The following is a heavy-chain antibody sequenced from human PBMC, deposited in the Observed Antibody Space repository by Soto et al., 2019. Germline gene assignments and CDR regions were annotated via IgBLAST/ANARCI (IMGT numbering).Heavy chain of an antibody. CDR3: ANSPWDPDIVATIWEFDY. CDR1: GFTFSSYG. V-gene: IGHV3-30*18. CDR2: ISYDGSNK. Sequence: GGSLRLSCAASGFTFSSYGMHWVRQAPGKGLEWVAVISYDGSNKYYADSVKGRFTISRDNSKNTLYLQMNSLRAEDTAVYYCANSPWDPDIVATIWEFDYWGQGTLVTVPS. J-gene: IGHJ4*02. D-gene: IGHD5-12*01.